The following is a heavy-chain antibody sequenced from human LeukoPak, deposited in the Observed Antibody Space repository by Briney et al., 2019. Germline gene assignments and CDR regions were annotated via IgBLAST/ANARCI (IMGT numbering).Heavy chain of an antibody. V-gene: IGHV3-30*14. CDR1: GFTFSSYA. D-gene: IGHD5-24*01. CDR2: ISYDGSNK. CDR3: ARAGPSATHDAFGI. J-gene: IGHJ3*02. Sequence: GGSLRLSCAASGFTFSSYAMHWVRQAPGKGLEWVAVISYDGSNKYYADSVKGRFTISRENAKNSLYLQMSSLRAGDTAVYYCARAGPSATHDAFGIWGQGTMVTVSS.